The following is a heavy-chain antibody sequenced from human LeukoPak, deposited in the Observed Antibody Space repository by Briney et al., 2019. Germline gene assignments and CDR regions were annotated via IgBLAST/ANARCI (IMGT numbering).Heavy chain of an antibody. V-gene: IGHV3-48*04. CDR1: GFTFSSFS. CDR3: ARDSGGHNYALDGFDI. CDR2: ISSRGRTI. Sequence: GGSLRLSCAASGFTFSSFSMNWVRQAPGKGLAWISYISSRGRTIFYADSVKGRFIISRDNAKNSLYLQMNSLRAEDTAVYYCARDSGGHNYALDGFDIWGQGTMVTVSS. J-gene: IGHJ3*02. D-gene: IGHD5-24*01.